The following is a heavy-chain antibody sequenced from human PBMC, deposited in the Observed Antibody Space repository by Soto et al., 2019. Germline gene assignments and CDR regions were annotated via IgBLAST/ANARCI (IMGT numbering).Heavy chain of an antibody. D-gene: IGHD1-7*01. CDR2: TNPSSGAT. J-gene: IGHJ6*02. V-gene: IGHV1-2*02. Sequence: QVQLVQSGAEVKKPGASVKVSCKASGYTFIGHYLHWVRQAPGQGLEWLGWTNPSSGATNFAQKFQGRVTMTRDTFISTAYLELSRLRSDDTAVYYCAREAGTTGNYYFGMDVWGQGTTVTVSS. CDR1: GYTFIGHY. CDR3: AREAGTTGNYYFGMDV.